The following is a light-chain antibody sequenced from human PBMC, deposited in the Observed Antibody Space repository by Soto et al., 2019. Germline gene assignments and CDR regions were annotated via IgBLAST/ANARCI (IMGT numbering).Light chain of an antibody. V-gene: IGKV1-33*01. Sequence: DIQMTQSPSSLSASVGDRVTITCQASHDINKYLNWYQEKPGKAPKLLIYDASNLQTGVPSRFSGSGSGTYFTFTISSLQPEDIATYYCQRYDSLPPTFGQGTRLDIK. CDR3: QRYDSLPPT. J-gene: IGKJ5*01. CDR2: DAS. CDR1: HDINKY.